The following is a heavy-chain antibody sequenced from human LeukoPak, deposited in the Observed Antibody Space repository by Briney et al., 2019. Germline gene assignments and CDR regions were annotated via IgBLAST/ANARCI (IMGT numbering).Heavy chain of an antibody. D-gene: IGHD6-19*01. CDR2: IIPILGIA. CDR3: ASVLSGIVVAGSFDP. CDR1: GGTFSSYA. V-gene: IGHV1-69*04. Sequence: GASVKVSCKASGGTFSSYAISWVRQAPGQGLEWMGRIIPILGIANYAQKFQGRVTITADKSTSTAYMELSSLRSEDRAVYYCASVLSGIVVAGSFDPWGQGTLVTVSS. J-gene: IGHJ5*02.